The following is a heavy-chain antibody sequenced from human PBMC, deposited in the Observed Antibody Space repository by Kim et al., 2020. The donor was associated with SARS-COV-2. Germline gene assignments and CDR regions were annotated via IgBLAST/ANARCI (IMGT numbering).Heavy chain of an antibody. V-gene: IGHV4-34*01. D-gene: IGHD4-17*01. CDR3: ALAYGDSAY. CDR2: INHSGST. CDR1: GGSFSGYY. Sequence: SETLSLTCAVYGGSFSGYYWSWIRQPPGKGLEWIGEINHSGSTNYNPSLKSRVTISVDTSKNQFSLKLSSVTAADTAVYYCALAYGDSAYWGQGTLVTVSS. J-gene: IGHJ4*02.